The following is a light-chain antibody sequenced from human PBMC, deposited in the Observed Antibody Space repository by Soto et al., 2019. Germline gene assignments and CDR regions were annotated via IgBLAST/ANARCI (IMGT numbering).Light chain of an antibody. CDR3: SSYTSSSLLL. Sequence: QSVLTQPASVSGSPRQSITISCTGTSRDVGSYNYVSWYQQHPGKAPKLMIYDVSNRPSGVSNRLSGSKSGNTASLTISGLQAEDEADYYCSSYTSSSLLLFGGGTKLTVL. CDR1: SRDVGSYNY. CDR2: DVS. V-gene: IGLV2-14*01. J-gene: IGLJ2*01.